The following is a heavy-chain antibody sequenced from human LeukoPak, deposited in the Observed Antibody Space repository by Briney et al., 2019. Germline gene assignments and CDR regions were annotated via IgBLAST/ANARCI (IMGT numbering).Heavy chain of an antibody. J-gene: IGHJ4*02. Sequence: GGSLRLSCAASGFTFSSYGMHWVRQAPGKGLEWVAFTQFDGSNKYYADSVKGRFTVSRDNSRNTLYLQMNSLRTEDTAVYYCAKSLSGYSSSWYCFDCWGQGTLVTVSS. D-gene: IGHD6-13*01. V-gene: IGHV3-30*02. CDR2: TQFDGSNK. CDR3: AKSLSGYSSSWYCFDC. CDR1: GFTFSSYG.